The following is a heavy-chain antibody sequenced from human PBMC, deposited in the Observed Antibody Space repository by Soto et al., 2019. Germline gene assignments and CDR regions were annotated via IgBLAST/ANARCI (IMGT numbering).Heavy chain of an antibody. V-gene: IGHV1-69*05. D-gene: IGHD3-10*01. CDR1: GGTFSSYA. J-gene: IGHJ5*02. CDR3: ARVPPYYGSGSYYPQNWFDP. CDR2: IIPIFGTA. Sequence: SVKVSCKASGGTFSSYAISWVRQAPGQGLEWMGGIIPIFGTANYAQKFQGRVTMTRNTSISTAYMELSSLRSEDTAVYYCARVPPYYGSGSYYPQNWFDPWGQGTLVTVSS.